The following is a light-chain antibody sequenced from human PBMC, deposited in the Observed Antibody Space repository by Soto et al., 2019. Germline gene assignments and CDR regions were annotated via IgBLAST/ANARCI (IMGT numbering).Light chain of an antibody. J-gene: IGKJ1*01. CDR2: WAS. CDR3: QQYYTTPWT. CDR1: QSVLYSSNNKNY. Sequence: DIRITQSPDSLDVSLGERATINCKSSQSVLYSSNNKNYLAWYQQKPGQPPKLLIYWASTRESGVPDRFSGSGSGTDFTLTISSLQAEDVAVYYCQQYYTTPWTFGQGTKVDIK. V-gene: IGKV4-1*01.